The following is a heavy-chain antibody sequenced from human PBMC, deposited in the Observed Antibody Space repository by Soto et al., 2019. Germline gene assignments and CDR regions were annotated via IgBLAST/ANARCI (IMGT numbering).Heavy chain of an antibody. CDR3: ARPAVPAAIPYYYYGMDV. J-gene: IGHJ6*02. Sequence: ASVKVSCKASGYTFTSYDINWVRQATGQGLEWMGWMNPNSGNTGYAQKFQGRVTMTRNTSISTAYMELSSLRSEDTAVYYCARPAVPAAIPYYYYGMDVWGQGTTVTVSS. CDR1: GYTFTSYD. D-gene: IGHD2-2*02. CDR2: MNPNSGNT. V-gene: IGHV1-8*01.